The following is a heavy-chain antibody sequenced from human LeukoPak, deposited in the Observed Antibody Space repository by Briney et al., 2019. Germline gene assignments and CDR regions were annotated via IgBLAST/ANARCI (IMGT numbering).Heavy chain of an antibody. V-gene: IGHV3-23*01. CDR1: AFTFSSYW. CDR2: ITGSGGSI. Sequence: GGSLRLSCGASAFTFSSYWMSWVRRAPGKGLEWVSSITGSGGSIYYADSVKGRFTSSRDNSKNTLYLQMSSLRAEDTAVYYCAKRGAEVGQTVAPGDYWGQGTLVTVSS. J-gene: IGHJ4*02. CDR3: AKRGAEVGQTVAPGDY. D-gene: IGHD1-26*01.